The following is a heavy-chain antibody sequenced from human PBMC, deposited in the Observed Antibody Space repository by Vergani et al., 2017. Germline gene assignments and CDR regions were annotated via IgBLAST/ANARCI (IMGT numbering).Heavy chain of an antibody. J-gene: IGHJ4*02. CDR1: ADSISSGSYY. Sequence: QLQLQQSGPGLVKPSETLFLTCTVSADSISSGSYYWGWIRQPPGKGLEWIGNIYHSGGAYYNPSLKGRVTISVDTSKNQFSLEVTSVTAADTAIYFCVRTESFILRYFHWALWGQGTLVTVSS. CDR3: VRTESFILRYFHWAL. D-gene: IGHD3-9*01. V-gene: IGHV4-39*01. CDR2: IYHSGGA.